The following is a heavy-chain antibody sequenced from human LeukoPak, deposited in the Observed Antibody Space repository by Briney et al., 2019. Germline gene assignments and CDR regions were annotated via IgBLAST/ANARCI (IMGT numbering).Heavy chain of an antibody. Sequence: GGSLRLSCAASGFTFTSYAMSWVRQAPGKGLEWVSYIRSSGSTIYYADSVKGRFTISRDNAKNSLYLQMNSLRAEDTAVYYCARDLGGYMDVWGKGTTVTVSS. CDR2: IRSSGSTI. D-gene: IGHD3-10*01. CDR1: GFTFTSYA. J-gene: IGHJ6*03. V-gene: IGHV3-48*04. CDR3: ARDLGGYMDV.